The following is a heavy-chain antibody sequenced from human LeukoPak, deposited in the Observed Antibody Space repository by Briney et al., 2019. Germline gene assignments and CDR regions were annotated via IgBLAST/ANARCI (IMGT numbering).Heavy chain of an antibody. Sequence: GGSLRLSCAASGFTVSSNYMSWVRQAPGKGLEWVSIIYRVGSTFYADSVEGRFTISRDNSKNTLYLQRNSLRVEDTAIYYCARDGGNNSWYGMDVWGQGTTVTVSS. CDR3: ARDGGNNSWYGMDV. D-gene: IGHD4-23*01. V-gene: IGHV3-66*01. CDR1: GFTVSSNY. J-gene: IGHJ6*02. CDR2: IYRVGST.